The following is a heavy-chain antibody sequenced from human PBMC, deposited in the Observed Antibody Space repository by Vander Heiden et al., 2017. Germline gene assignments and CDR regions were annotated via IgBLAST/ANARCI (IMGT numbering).Heavy chain of an antibody. Sequence: EVQLVEYGGGLVKHGGSLSPSCSAYGFTFRSYSLNWVCQAPGKGLEWVSSISSSSSYIYYADSVKGRFTISRDNAKNSLYLQMNSLRAEDTAVYYCARDRVVRGVLIDYWGQGTLVTVSS. CDR1: GFTFRSYS. CDR3: ARDRVVRGVLIDY. J-gene: IGHJ4*02. CDR2: ISSSSSYI. V-gene: IGHV3-21*01. D-gene: IGHD3-10*01.